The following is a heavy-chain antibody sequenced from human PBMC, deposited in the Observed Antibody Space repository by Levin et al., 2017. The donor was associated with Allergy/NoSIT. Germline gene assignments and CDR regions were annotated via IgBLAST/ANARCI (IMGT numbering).Heavy chain of an antibody. D-gene: IGHD6-19*01. Sequence: GGSLRLSCAASGFTVSTCWMSWVRQAPGKGLEWVANIKEDGSQKYYADSVKGRFTISRDNANNSLHLQMNYLGAEDTAVYYCARDTTLAGEAWGQGTLVTVSS. CDR1: GFTVSTCW. V-gene: IGHV3-7*03. CDR2: IKEDGSQK. J-gene: IGHJ5*02. CDR3: ARDTTLAGEA.